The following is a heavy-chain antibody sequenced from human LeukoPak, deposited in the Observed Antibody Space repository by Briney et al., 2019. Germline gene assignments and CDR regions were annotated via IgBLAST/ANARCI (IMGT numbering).Heavy chain of an antibody. CDR2: ISYDGSNI. Sequence: GGSLRLSCAASGFTFSSYAMHWVRQAPGKGLEWVAVISYDGSNIYYVDPVKGRFTISRDNSKNTLYLQMNSLRAEDTAVYYCARIGRGLLGYFDYWGQGTLVTVSS. D-gene: IGHD2-8*02. CDR1: GFTFSSYA. J-gene: IGHJ4*02. V-gene: IGHV3-30-3*01. CDR3: ARIGRGLLGYFDY.